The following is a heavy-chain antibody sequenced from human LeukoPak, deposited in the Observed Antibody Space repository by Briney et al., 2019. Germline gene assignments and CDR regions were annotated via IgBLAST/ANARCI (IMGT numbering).Heavy chain of an antibody. D-gene: IGHD6-6*01. J-gene: IGHJ5*02. Sequence: SETLSLTCTVSGGSISSGGYYWSWIRQHPGKGLEWIGYIYYSGSTYYNPSLKSRVTISVDTSKNQFSLKLSSVTAADTAVYYCARSIAVRRGWFDPWGQGTLVTVSS. CDR2: IYYSGST. CDR3: ARSIAVRRGWFDP. V-gene: IGHV4-31*03. CDR1: GGSISSGGYY.